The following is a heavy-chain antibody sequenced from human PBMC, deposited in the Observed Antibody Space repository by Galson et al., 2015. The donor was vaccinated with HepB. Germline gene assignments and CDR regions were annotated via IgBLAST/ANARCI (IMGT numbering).Heavy chain of an antibody. D-gene: IGHD3-10*01. J-gene: IGHJ4*02. V-gene: IGHV1-18*04. CDR2: ISPYNGIT. CDR1: GYTFTRYG. CDR3: ARHDGRFGELRYEH. Sequence: SVKVSCKASGYTFTRYGIGWVRQAPGQGLEWMGWISPYNGITKYAQKFQGRVTMKTDTSTRTVYLQWSSLKASDTAMYYCARHDGRFGELRYEHWGQGTLVTVSS.